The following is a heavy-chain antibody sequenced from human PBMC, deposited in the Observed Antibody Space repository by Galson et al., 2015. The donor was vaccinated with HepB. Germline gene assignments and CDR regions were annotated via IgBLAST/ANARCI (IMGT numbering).Heavy chain of an antibody. V-gene: IGHV3-30*18. CDR1: GFTFSSYG. Sequence: SLRLSCAASGFTFSSYGMHWVRQAPGKGLEWVAVISYDGSNRYYADSVKGRFTISRDNSKNALYLQMNSLRAEDTAVYYCAKDIWEGRGSGWYLDYWGQGTLVSVSS. D-gene: IGHD6-19*01. J-gene: IGHJ4*02. CDR2: ISYDGSNR. CDR3: AKDIWEGRGSGWYLDY.